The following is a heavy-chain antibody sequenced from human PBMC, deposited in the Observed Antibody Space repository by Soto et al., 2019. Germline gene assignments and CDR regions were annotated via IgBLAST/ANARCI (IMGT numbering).Heavy chain of an antibody. Sequence: ASVKVSCKSSGYTFTSYGISWVRQAPGQGLEWMGWISAYNGNTNYAQKLQGRVTMTTDTSTSTAYMELRSLRSDDTAVYYCARSDSSGYYFWFDPWGQGTLVTVSS. J-gene: IGHJ5*02. CDR2: ISAYNGNT. V-gene: IGHV1-18*01. D-gene: IGHD3-22*01. CDR1: GYTFTSYG. CDR3: ARSDSSGYYFWFDP.